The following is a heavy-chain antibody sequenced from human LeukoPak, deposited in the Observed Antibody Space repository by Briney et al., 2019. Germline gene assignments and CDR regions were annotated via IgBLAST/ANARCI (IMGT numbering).Heavy chain of an antibody. J-gene: IGHJ4*02. CDR3: AREGRSSSPMDY. D-gene: IGHD6-6*01. CDR1: GYSFNTYW. CDR2: IYPGDSDT. V-gene: IGHV5-51*01. Sequence: GESLKISCKGSGYSFNTYWIGWVRQMPGKGLEWMGIIYPGDSDTRYSPSFRGQVTISANKSLSTAYLQWGSLKASDTAMYYCAREGRSSSPMDYWGQGTLVTVSS.